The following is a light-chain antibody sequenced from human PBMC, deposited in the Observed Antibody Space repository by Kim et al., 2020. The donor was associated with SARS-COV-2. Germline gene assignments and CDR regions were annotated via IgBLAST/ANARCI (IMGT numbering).Light chain of an antibody. CDR3: QTWDGISVI. CDR2: QDT. J-gene: IGLJ2*01. V-gene: IGLV3-1*01. Sequence: VSPGQTAIITCSEDQLGGGYVCWYQQRPAQSPVQFIYQDTKRPSGIPARFSASSSGSTATLIITETQAMDEADYYCQTWDGISVIFGGGTQLTVL. CDR1: QLGGGY.